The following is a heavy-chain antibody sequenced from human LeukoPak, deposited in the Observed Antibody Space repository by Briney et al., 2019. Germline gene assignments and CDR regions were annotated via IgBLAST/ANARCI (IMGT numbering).Heavy chain of an antibody. CDR3: ASMRGGYEGYFDY. V-gene: IGHV3-23*01. CDR2: ITGNGGTT. CDR1: GFSFSNYG. D-gene: IGHD3-16*01. Sequence: GGSLRLSCAASGFSFSNYGMNWVRQAPGKGLEWVSGITGNGGTTYYADSVKGRFTISRDNSRNTVYLQMNSLRAEDTAVYYCASMRGGYEGYFDYWGQGTLVTVSS. J-gene: IGHJ4*02.